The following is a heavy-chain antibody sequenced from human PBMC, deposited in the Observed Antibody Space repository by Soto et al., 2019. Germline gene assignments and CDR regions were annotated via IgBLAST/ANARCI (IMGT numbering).Heavy chain of an antibody. V-gene: IGHV1-18*01. CDR1: GYTFTSSG. CDR3: ARYWEDTVYGMDV. J-gene: IGHJ6*02. Sequence: ASVKVSCKASGYTFTSSGISWVRQAPGQGLEWMGWISAYNGNTNYAQKFQGRVTMTTDTSTSTAYMELRSLRSDDTAVYYCARYWEDTVYGMDVWGQGTTVTVSS. D-gene: IGHD5-18*01. CDR2: ISAYNGNT.